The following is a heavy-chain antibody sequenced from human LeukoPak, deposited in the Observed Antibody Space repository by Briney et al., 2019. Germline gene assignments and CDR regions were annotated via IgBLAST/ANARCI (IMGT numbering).Heavy chain of an antibody. J-gene: IGHJ4*02. CDR2: ISYDGSNK. CDR1: GFSFSDYY. D-gene: IGHD3-22*01. Sequence: GGSLRLSCVASGFSFSDYYMHWVRQAPGKGLEWVAVISYDGSNKYYADSVKGRFTISRDNSKNTLYLQMNSLRAEDTAVYYCARGSDYYDSSGYFDYWGQGTLVTVSS. CDR3: ARGSDYYDSSGYFDY. V-gene: IGHV3-30-3*01.